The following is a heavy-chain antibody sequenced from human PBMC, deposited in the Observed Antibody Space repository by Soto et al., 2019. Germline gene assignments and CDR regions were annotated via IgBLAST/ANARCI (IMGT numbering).Heavy chain of an antibody. V-gene: IGHV1-69*12. Sequence: QVQLVQSGAEVKKPGSSVKVSCKASGGTFSSYAISWVRQAPGQGLEWMGGIIPIFGTANYAQKFQGRVTITADESTGTAYMELSSLRSEDTAVYYCASGAGSSGYYASYNWFDPWGQGTLVTVSS. CDR2: IIPIFGTA. CDR3: ASGAGSSGYYASYNWFDP. J-gene: IGHJ5*02. D-gene: IGHD3-22*01. CDR1: GGTFSSYA.